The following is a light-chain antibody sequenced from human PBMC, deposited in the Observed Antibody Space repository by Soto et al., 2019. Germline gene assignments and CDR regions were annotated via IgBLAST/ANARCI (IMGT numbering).Light chain of an antibody. V-gene: IGKV1-12*01. CDR1: QGVSTW. CDR2: TAS. Sequence: DLQMTQPPSSVSASVGDRVTITCGASQGVSTWLAWYQQKPGKAHNLLIYTASSLQSGVPSRFSGSGSGTDFTLNINGLQSEDFATYYCQQAASFPITFGQGTRLEIK. CDR3: QQAASFPIT. J-gene: IGKJ5*01.